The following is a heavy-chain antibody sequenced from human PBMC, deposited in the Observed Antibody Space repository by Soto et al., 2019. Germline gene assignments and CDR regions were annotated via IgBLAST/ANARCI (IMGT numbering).Heavy chain of an antibody. D-gene: IGHD3-16*02. CDR3: AHRTVISLSAYFDY. CDR1: GFSLSTGRKG. Sequence: QITLKESGPTLVKPTQTLTLTCTFSGFSLSTGRKGVGWIRQPPGKALEWLALIYWDDDKRYSPSLKSRPTITKDTSKNQVVLTMTNMDPVDTATYYCAHRTVISLSAYFDYWGQGTLVTVSS. V-gene: IGHV2-5*02. J-gene: IGHJ4*02. CDR2: IYWDDDK.